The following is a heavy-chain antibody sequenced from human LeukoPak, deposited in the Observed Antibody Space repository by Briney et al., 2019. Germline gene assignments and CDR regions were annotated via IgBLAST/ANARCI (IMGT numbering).Heavy chain of an antibody. J-gene: IGHJ4*02. D-gene: IGHD3-3*01. CDR3: ARAPVGGPLRFFDY. CDR2: MNPSSGGT. V-gene: IGHV1-2*02. Sequence: ASVKVSCKASGYSFIGYYVHWVRQAPGQGLEWMGWMNPSSGGTNYAQKFQGRVTMTRDTSISTAYMELSSLRSDDTAVYYCARAPVGGPLRFFDYWGQGTLVTVSS. CDR1: GYSFIGYY.